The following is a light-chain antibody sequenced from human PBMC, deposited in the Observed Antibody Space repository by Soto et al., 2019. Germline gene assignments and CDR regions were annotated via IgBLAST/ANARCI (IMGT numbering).Light chain of an antibody. CDR1: QSVSSSY. CDR2: GAS. Sequence: EIVLTQSPGTLSLSPGERATLSCRASQSVSSSYLAWYQQKPGQAPRLLIYGASSRATGIPDRFSGSGSGTDFTLTISRLETESFAVYYCQQYGSSPGTFGQGTKVEIK. CDR3: QQYGSSPGT. V-gene: IGKV3-20*01. J-gene: IGKJ1*01.